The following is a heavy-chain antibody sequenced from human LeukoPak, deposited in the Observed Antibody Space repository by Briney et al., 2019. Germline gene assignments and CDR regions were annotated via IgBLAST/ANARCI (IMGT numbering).Heavy chain of an antibody. J-gene: IGHJ3*02. CDR1: GFTFSSYS. CDR2: ISSSSSTI. V-gene: IGHV3-48*04. D-gene: IGHD6-19*01. Sequence: GGSLRLSCAASGFTFSSYSMNWVRQAPGKGLEWVSYISSSSSTIYYADSVKGRFTISRDNAKNSLYLQMNSLRAEDTAVYYCASPDFTAVAGLDAFDIWGQGTMVTVSS. CDR3: ASPDFTAVAGLDAFDI.